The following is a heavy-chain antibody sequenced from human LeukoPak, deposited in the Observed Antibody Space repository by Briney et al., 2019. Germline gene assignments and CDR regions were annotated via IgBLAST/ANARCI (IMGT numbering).Heavy chain of an antibody. CDR3: ARDSSSWALNDAFDI. CDR2: FYRGDST. V-gene: IGHV3-53*01. D-gene: IGHD1-26*01. Sequence: GGSLRLSCAASGFSVSSSYMYWVRQAPGKGLEWVSFFYRGDSTYYAESVRGRFTISRDNSKNTLYLQMNSLRAEDTAVYYCARDSSSWALNDAFDIWGQGTMVTVSS. J-gene: IGHJ3*02. CDR1: GFSVSSSY.